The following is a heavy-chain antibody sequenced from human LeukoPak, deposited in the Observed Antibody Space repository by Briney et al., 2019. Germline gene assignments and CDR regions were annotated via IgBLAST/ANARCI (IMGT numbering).Heavy chain of an antibody. V-gene: IGHV4-4*08. CDR2: ISASGGT. Sequence: SETLSLTWTVSGXSISTYYWSWIRQSPGKGLEWIADISASGGTNYNPSLESRVTVSIDSSKNQFSLKLSSVTAADTAVFYCARSPHNSAWYEKWFDPWGQGTLVTVSS. J-gene: IGHJ5*02. CDR1: GXSISTYY. CDR3: ARSPHNSAWYEKWFDP. D-gene: IGHD6-19*01.